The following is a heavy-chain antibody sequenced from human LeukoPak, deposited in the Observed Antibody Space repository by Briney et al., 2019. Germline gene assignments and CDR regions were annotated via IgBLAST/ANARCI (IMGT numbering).Heavy chain of an antibody. J-gene: IGHJ4*02. CDR2: IREDGSEK. Sequence: PGGSLRLSCAASGFTFSNYWMSWVRQAPGKGLEWVANIREDGSEKYYVDSVKGQFTISRDNAKNSLFLQMDSLRAEGTAVYYCARDLAGHYYGSGSSFDYWGQGTLVTVS. V-gene: IGHV3-7*01. D-gene: IGHD3-10*01. CDR3: ARDLAGHYYGSGSSFDY. CDR1: GFTFSNYW.